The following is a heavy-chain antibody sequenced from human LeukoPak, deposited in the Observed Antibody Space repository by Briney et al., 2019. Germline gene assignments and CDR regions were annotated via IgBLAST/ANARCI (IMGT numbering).Heavy chain of an antibody. J-gene: IGHJ4*02. CDR3: ATGGGSEIDY. V-gene: IGHV4-61*02. D-gene: IGHD3-16*01. CDR2: IYTSGST. CDR1: GGSISSGSYY. Sequence: PSETLSLTCTVSGGSISSGSYYWSWIRQPAGKGLEWIGRIYTSGSTNYNPSLKSRVTISVDTSKNQFSLQLSSVTAADTAVYYCATGGGSEIDYWGQGTLVTVSS.